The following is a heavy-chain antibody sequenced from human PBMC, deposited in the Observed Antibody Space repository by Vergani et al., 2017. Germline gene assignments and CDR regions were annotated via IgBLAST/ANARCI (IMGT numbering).Heavy chain of an antibody. J-gene: IGHJ3*02. CDR2: IYSSGTT. D-gene: IGHD3-16*01. CDR1: GASSSSSTYY. Sequence: QLQLQESGPGLVKASETLSLTCTVSGASSSSSTYYWGWIRQSPGKGLEWIGTIYSSGTTYYNPSLKSRLTISVDTSKNQFSLKLSSVTAADTAVYYCGRQGGGGRAFNIWGQGTMVTVSS. V-gene: IGHV4-39*01. CDR3: GRQGGGGRAFNI.